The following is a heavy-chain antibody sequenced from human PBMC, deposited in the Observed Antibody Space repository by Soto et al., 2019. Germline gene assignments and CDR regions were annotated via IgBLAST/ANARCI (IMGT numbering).Heavy chain of an antibody. D-gene: IGHD5-18*01. J-gene: IGHJ4*02. CDR3: VSDRGYGHASVPYS. CDR2: ISYDGSLQ. V-gene: IGHV3-30*03. CDR1: GFAFSSYG. Sequence: QAQLVESGGGVVQPGRSLRLSCAASGFAFSSYGMHWVRQAPGTGLEWVAVISYDGSLQHYADSVKGRFTISRENSKNMALLQMGSLRAEDPAVYYCVSDRGYGHASVPYSWGQGTLVSVSS.